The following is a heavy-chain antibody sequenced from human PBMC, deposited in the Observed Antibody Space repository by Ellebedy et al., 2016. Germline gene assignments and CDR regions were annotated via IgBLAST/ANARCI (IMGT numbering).Heavy chain of an antibody. J-gene: IGHJ6*02. Sequence: GESLKISXKGSGYSFTSYWIGWVRQMPGKGLEWMGIIYPGDSDTNYSPSIQGQVTISADKSISSAYLQWSSLKASDTAMYYCARHRKKSQVLLDVNYYYGLDVWGQGTTVTVSS. CDR3: ARHRKKSQVLLDVNYYYGLDV. V-gene: IGHV5-51*01. D-gene: IGHD3-10*01. CDR2: IYPGDSDT. CDR1: GYSFTSYW.